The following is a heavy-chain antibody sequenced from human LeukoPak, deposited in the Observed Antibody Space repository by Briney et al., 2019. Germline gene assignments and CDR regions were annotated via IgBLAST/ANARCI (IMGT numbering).Heavy chain of an antibody. CDR3: ASGRYGDYYYFDY. V-gene: IGHV4-34*01. J-gene: IGHJ4*02. CDR1: GGSFSGYF. D-gene: IGHD4-17*01. Sequence: PSETLSLTCAVYGGSFSGYFWSWIRQPPGKGLEWIGEINHSGSTNYNPSLKSRVSMSVDTSKNQFSLKLNSVTAAATAVYYCASGRYGDYYYFDYWGQGTLVTVSS. CDR2: INHSGST.